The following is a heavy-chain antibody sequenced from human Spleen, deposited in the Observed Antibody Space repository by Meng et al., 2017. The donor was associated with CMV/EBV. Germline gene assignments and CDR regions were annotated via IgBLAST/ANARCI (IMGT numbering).Heavy chain of an antibody. CDR2: MSGSGETI. J-gene: IGHJ6*02. CDR1: FSDKY. D-gene: IGHD1-1*01. CDR3: ARVPRSQNWNVFYYYGMDV. Sequence: FSDKYRTWIRQAQGKGLEWISYMSGSGETIKYADSLKGRFTISRDNAKNSLYLEISSLRAEDTAVYYCARVPRSQNWNVFYYYGMDVWGQGTTVTVSS. V-gene: IGHV3-11*04.